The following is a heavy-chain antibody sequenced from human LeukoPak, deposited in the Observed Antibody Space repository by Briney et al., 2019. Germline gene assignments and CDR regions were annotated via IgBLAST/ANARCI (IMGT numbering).Heavy chain of an antibody. V-gene: IGHV3-7*01. CDR1: GFTFSSYW. J-gene: IGHJ2*01. D-gene: IGHD3-22*01. Sequence: GSLRLSCAASGFTFSSYWMSWVRQAPGKGLEWVANIKQDGSEKYYVDSVKGRFTISRDNAKNSLYLQMNSLRAEDTAVYYCARNLLHPLGWYFDLWGRGTLVTVSS. CDR2: IKQDGSEK. CDR3: ARNLLHPLGWYFDL.